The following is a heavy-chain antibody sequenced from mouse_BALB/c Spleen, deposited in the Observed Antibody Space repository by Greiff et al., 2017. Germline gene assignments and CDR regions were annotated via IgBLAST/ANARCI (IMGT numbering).Heavy chain of an antibody. CDR1: GFTFSSFG. Sequence: DVKLVESGGGLVQPGGSRKLSCAASGFTFSSFGMHWVRQAPEKGLEWVAYISSGSSTIYYADTVKGRFTISRDNPKNTLFLQMTSLRSEDTAMYYCARFYDYDDAMDYWGQGTSVTVSS. D-gene: IGHD2-4*01. CDR2: ISSGSSTI. V-gene: IGHV5-17*02. CDR3: ARFYDYDDAMDY. J-gene: IGHJ4*01.